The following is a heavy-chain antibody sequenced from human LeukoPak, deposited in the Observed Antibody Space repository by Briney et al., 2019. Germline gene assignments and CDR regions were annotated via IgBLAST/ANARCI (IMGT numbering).Heavy chain of an antibody. J-gene: IGHJ4*02. CDR2: ISAYNGNT. CDR3: ARTPDRLSGYDY. Sequence: ASVKVSCKASGYTFTTYRISWVRQAPGQGLEWMGWISAYNGNTNFAQKLQGRVTMTTDTSTTTAYMELRSLRSDDTAVYYCARTPDRLSGYDYWGQGTLVTVPS. V-gene: IGHV1-18*01. CDR1: GYTFTTYR. D-gene: IGHD5-12*01.